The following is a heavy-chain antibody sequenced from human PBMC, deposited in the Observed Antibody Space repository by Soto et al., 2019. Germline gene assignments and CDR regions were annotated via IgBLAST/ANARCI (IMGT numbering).Heavy chain of an antibody. CDR2: ISAYNGNT. D-gene: IGHD6-19*01. CDR1: GYTFTSYV. J-gene: IGHJ6*02. Sequence: QVHLVQSGAEVKKPGASVKVSCRASGYTFTSYVISWVRQAPGQGPEWMGWISAYNGNTNFAQRLQGRVTMTTDTSTSTAYMELRSLRSDDTAMYYCARVVATVAGPYGMDVWGQGTTVTVSS. V-gene: IGHV1-18*01. CDR3: ARVVATVAGPYGMDV.